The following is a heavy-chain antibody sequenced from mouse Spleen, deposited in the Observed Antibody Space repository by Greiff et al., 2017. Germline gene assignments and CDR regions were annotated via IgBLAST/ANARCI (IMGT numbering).Heavy chain of an antibody. Sequence: QVQLQQSGAELARPGASVKLSCKASGYTFTSYGISWVKQRPGQGLEWIGEIYPRSGNTYYNEKFKGKATLTADKSSSTAYMELRSLTSEDSAVYFCARWGNYGWYFDVWGAGTTVTVSS. J-gene: IGHJ1*01. D-gene: IGHD2-1*01. CDR2: IYPRSGNT. CDR3: ARWGNYGWYFDV. V-gene: IGHV1-81*01. CDR1: GYTFTSYG.